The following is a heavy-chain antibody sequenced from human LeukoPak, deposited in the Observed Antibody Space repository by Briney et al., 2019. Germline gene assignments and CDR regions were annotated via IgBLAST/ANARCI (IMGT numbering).Heavy chain of an antibody. CDR3: ARRYSNSSYDAFDI. CDR2: IYPSDSDT. V-gene: IGHV5-51*01. CDR1: GYIFINYW. D-gene: IGHD2-2*01. Sequence: GESLKISCKGSGYIFINYWIGWVRQMPGKGLEWMGIIYPSDSDTRYSPSFQGQVTVSADKSISTAYLQWSSLKASDTAIYYCARRYSNSSYDAFDIWGQGTMVTVSS. J-gene: IGHJ3*02.